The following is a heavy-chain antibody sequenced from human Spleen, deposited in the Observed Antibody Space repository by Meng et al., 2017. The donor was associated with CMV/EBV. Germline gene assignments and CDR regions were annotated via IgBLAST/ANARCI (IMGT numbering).Heavy chain of an antibody. Sequence: ASVKVSCKASGYTFTSYGISWVRQAPGQGLEWMGWISAYNGNTNYAQKLQGRVTMTTDTSTSTAYMELRSLRSDDTAVYYCARVQERVFGVVTLFFDGYGMDVWGQGTTVTVSS. CDR2: ISAYNGNT. V-gene: IGHV1-18*01. CDR1: GYTFTSYG. D-gene: IGHD3-3*01. CDR3: ARVQERVFGVVTLFFDGYGMDV. J-gene: IGHJ6*02.